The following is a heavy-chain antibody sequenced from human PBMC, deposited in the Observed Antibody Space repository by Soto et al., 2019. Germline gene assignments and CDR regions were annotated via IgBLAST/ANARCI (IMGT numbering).Heavy chain of an antibody. Sequence: SVKVSCKASGGTFSSYAISWVRQAPGQGLEWMGGIIPIFGTANYAQKFQGRVTITADESTSTAYMELSSLRSEDTAVYYCARKRAADDSSALDALDIWGQGTMVTVSS. J-gene: IGHJ3*02. CDR1: GGTFSSYA. D-gene: IGHD3-22*01. V-gene: IGHV1-69*13. CDR3: ARKRAADDSSALDALDI. CDR2: IIPIFGTA.